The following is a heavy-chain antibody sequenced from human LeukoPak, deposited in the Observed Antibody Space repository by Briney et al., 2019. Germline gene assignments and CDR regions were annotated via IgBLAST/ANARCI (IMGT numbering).Heavy chain of an antibody. V-gene: IGHV3-7*01. CDR3: TTISAQTFDI. CDR2: IKPDGIDK. J-gene: IGHJ3*02. D-gene: IGHD5-24*01. Sequence: PRGSLRLSCVGSGFTFRNHWVNWVRQSPRKGLEWVANIKPDGIDKYYVDSARGRFTVSRDNAKNSAFLQMNSLRAEDTAIYYCTTISAQTFDIWGQGTLVSVSS. CDR1: GFTFRNHW.